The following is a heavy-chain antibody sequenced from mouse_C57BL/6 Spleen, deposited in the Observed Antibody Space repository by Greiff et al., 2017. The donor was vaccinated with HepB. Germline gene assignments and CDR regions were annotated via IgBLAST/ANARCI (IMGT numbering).Heavy chain of an antibody. CDR1: GYTFTSYW. V-gene: IGHV1-61*01. D-gene: IGHD1-1*01. CDR2: IYPSDSET. CDR3: ARRRNYYGSSYDYAMDY. Sequence: QVQLQQPGAELVRPGSSVKLSCKASGYTFTSYWMDWVKQRPGQGLEWIGNIYPSDSETHYNQKFKDKATLTVDKSSSTAYMQLSSLTSEDSAVYYCARRRNYYGSSYDYAMDYWGQGTSVTVSS. J-gene: IGHJ4*01.